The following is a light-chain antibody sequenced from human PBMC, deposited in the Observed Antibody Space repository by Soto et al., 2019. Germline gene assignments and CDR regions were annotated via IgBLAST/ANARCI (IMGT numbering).Light chain of an antibody. CDR3: SSYTSSSPLGNV. CDR1: SSDVGGYNY. J-gene: IGLJ1*01. Sequence: QSVLTQPASVSGSPGQSITISCTGTSSDVGGYNYVSWYQQHPGKAPKLMIYDVDNWPSGVSTRFSGSKSGNTASLIISGLQAEDEADYYCSSYTSSSPLGNVFGTGTKLTVL. V-gene: IGLV2-14*03. CDR2: DVD.